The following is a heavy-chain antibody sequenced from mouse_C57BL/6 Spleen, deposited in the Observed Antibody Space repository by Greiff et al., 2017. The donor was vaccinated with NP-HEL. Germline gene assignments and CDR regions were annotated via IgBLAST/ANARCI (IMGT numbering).Heavy chain of an antibody. CDR3: ARGLDSSGPFAY. V-gene: IGHV1-55*01. CDR2: IYPGSGST. Sequence: QVQLQQPGAELVKPGASVKMSCKASGYTFTSYWITWVKQRPGQGLEWIGDIYPGSGSTNYNEKFKSKATLTVDTSSSTAYMQLSSLTSEDSAVYDCARGLDSSGPFAYWGQGTLVTVSA. CDR1: GYTFTSYW. D-gene: IGHD3-2*02. J-gene: IGHJ3*01.